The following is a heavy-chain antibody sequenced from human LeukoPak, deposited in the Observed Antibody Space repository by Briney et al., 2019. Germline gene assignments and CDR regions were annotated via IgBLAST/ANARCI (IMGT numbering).Heavy chain of an antibody. CDR1: GYTFTGYY. D-gene: IGHD3-3*01. CDR3: ARSGWSGYYSYY. CDR2: INPNSGGT. Sequence: ASVEVSCKASGYTFTGYYMHWVRQAPGQGLEWMGWINPNSGGTNYAQKFQGRVTMTRDTSISTAYMELSRLRSDDTAVYYCARSGWSGYYSYYWGQGTLVTVSS. J-gene: IGHJ4*02. V-gene: IGHV1-2*02.